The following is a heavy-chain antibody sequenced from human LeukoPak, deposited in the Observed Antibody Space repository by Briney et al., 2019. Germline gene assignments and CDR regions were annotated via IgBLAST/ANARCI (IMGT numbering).Heavy chain of an antibody. D-gene: IGHD5-12*01. J-gene: IGHJ4*02. CDR2: IHHSGST. CDR3: AQFVDAYDSPDY. Sequence: SGTLSLTCVVSGGSISNNNWWTWVRQPPGKGLEWIGEIHHSGSTNYSPSLKSRVTISIDKSKSQFSLNLRSVTAADTAVYYCAQFVDAYDSPDYWGQGTLVTVSP. V-gene: IGHV4-4*02. CDR1: GGSISNNNW.